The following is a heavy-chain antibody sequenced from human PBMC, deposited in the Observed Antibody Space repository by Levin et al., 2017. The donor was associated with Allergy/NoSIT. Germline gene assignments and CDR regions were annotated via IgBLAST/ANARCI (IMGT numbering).Heavy chain of an antibody. CDR3: ARETGYDLDQ. Sequence: SHTLSLTFTFSLFSIIIFFYYFIFILHHPFNFLDFIFYIYYIFNTYYNPSLNLRVTISVDTSKNQFSLKLSTVTAADTAVYYCARETGYDLDQWGQGTMVTVSS. D-gene: IGHD5-12*01. CDR2: IYYIFNT. CDR1: LFSIIIFFYY. J-gene: IGHJ4*02. V-gene: IGHV4-31*03.